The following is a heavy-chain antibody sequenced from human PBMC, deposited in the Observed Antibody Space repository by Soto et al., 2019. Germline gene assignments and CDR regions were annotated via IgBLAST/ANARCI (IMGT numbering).Heavy chain of an antibody. CDR3: AKDPTETTPNFAY. CDR2: ISGSGGNT. V-gene: IGHV3-23*01. D-gene: IGHD1-7*01. CDR1: GFTFSSYA. J-gene: IGHJ4*02. Sequence: GGSLRLSCAASGFTFSSYAMSWVRQAPGKGLEWVSAISGSGGNTYYADSVKGRFTISRDNSKNTLYLQTNSLRAEDTALYYWAKDPTETTPNFAYWGQETRVTVSS.